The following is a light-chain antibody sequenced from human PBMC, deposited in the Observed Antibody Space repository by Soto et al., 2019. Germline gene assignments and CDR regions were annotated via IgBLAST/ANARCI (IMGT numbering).Light chain of an antibody. J-gene: IGKJ1*01. V-gene: IGKV1-17*01. Sequence: DIQMTQSPSSLSASVGDRVTITCRASQDIRNDLGWYQQKPGKAPKRLIYAASSLQSGVPSRFSGSGAGTEFTPKISSLQPEDYATYYCLQHNDYTTTFGQETKVEI. CDR1: QDIRND. CDR3: LQHNDYTTT. CDR2: AAS.